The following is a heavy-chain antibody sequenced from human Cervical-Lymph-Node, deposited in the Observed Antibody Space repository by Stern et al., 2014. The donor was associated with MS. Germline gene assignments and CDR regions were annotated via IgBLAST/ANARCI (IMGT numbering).Heavy chain of an antibody. CDR3: ARDSYSDYAETTFDY. Sequence: QLQLQESGPGLVKPSETLSLTCTVSGYSFSSEYYWGWIRQTPGKGLEWIGRIYHSGYTSYNPSLKRRVTMSVDTSKNQFSLSLSSVTAADTAVYYCARDSYSDYAETTFDYWGQGILVTVSS. D-gene: IGHD4-11*01. V-gene: IGHV4-38-2*02. J-gene: IGHJ4*02. CDR1: GYSFSSEYY. CDR2: IYHSGYT.